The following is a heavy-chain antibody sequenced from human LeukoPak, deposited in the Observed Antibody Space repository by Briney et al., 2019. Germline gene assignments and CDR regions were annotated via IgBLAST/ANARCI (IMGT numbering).Heavy chain of an antibody. CDR1: GFTFSSYS. J-gene: IGHJ4*02. CDR3: ARVRYSTGWYDYGLDC. CDR2: ISSSSSAI. V-gene: IGHV3-48*02. Sequence: PGGSLRLSCAASGFTFSSYSLNWVRQAPGKGLEWVSYISSSSSAIYYADSVKGRFTIPRDNAKNLLYLHMNSLRDEDTAVYYCARVRYSTGWYDYGLDCWGQGTLVTVSS. D-gene: IGHD6-19*01.